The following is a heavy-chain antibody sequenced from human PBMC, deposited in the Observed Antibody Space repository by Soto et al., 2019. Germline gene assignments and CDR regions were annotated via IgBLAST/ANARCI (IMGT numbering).Heavy chain of an antibody. CDR1: GYAFTCYA. V-gene: IGHV1-3*01. D-gene: IGHD3-3*01. CDR3: ASSYTIFGVVITQYYYYMDV. CDR2: INAGNGNT. Sequence: LLTVDCQSSGYAFTCYAMHWRRQKTGQRLERMGWINAGNGNTKYSQKFQGRVTITRDTSASTAYMELSSLRSEDTAVYYCASSYTIFGVVITQYYYYMDVWGKGTTVTVSS. J-gene: IGHJ6*03.